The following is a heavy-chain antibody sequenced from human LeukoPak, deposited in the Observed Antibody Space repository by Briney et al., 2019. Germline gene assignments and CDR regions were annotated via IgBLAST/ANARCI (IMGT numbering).Heavy chain of an antibody. CDR2: MNPNSGNT. CDR1: GYTFTSYD. CDR3: ARGPASSSSSYWFDP. J-gene: IGHJ5*02. V-gene: IGHV1-8*01. D-gene: IGHD6-6*01. Sequence: ASVKVSCKASGYTFTSYDINWVRQATGQGLEWIGWMNPNSGNTGYAQKFQGRVTMTRNTSISTAYMELSSLRSEDAAVYYCARGPASSSSSYWFDPWGQGTLVTVSS.